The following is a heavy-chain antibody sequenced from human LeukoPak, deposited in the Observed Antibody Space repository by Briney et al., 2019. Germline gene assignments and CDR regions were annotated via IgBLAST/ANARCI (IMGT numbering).Heavy chain of an antibody. CDR2: ISGDGGST. D-gene: IGHD3-10*01. CDR1: GFTFDDYA. V-gene: IGHV3-43*02. CDR3: AKDMRRFGEDAFDI. Sequence: TGGSLRLSCAASGFTFDDYAMHWVRQAPGKGLEWVSLISGDGGSTYYADSVKGRFTISRDNSKNSLYLQMNSLRTEDTALYYCAKDMRRFGEDAFDIWGQGTMVTVSS. J-gene: IGHJ3*02.